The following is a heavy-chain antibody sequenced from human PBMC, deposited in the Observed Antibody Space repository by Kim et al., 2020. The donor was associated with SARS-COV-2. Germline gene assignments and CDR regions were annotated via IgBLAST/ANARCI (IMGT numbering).Heavy chain of an antibody. CDR3: ARRLSSSWYHFDY. V-gene: IGHV4-39*01. D-gene: IGHD6-13*01. CDR1: GGSITSSSYY. CDR2: IYYSGST. J-gene: IGHJ4*02. Sequence: SETLSLTCTVSGGSITSSSYYWGWIRQPPGKGLEWIGNIYYSGSTYYNPSLKSRVTISVDTSKNQFSLKLSSVTAADTAVYYCARRLSSSWYHFDYWGQG.